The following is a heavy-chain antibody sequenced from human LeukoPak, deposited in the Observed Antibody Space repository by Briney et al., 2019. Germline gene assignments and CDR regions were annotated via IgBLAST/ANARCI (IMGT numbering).Heavy chain of an antibody. J-gene: IGHJ6*03. V-gene: IGHV4-39*01. CDR2: IYYSGST. Sequence: SETLSLTCTVSGGSISSSSYYLGWIRQPPGKGLEWIGSIYYSGSTFYNPSLKSRVTISVDTSKNQFSLKLSSVTATDTAVYYCAKTQTRVVWGKGTTVTVSS. CDR1: GGSISSSSYY. D-gene: IGHD3-10*01. CDR3: AKTQTRVV.